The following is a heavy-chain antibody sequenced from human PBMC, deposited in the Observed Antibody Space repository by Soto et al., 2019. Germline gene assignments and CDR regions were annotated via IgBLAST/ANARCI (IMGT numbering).Heavy chain of an antibody. CDR3: AKDAAVKLFDY. Sequence: GASVKVSCKASGYTFTSYGISWVRQAPGQGLEWMGWISAYNGNTNYAQKLQGRVTMTTDTSTSTAYMELRSLRSDDTAVYFCAKDAAVKLFDYLSLGAVVTVSS. CDR2: ISAYNGNT. CDR1: GYTFTSYG. V-gene: IGHV1-18*01. J-gene: IGHJ4*02. D-gene: IGHD6-19*01.